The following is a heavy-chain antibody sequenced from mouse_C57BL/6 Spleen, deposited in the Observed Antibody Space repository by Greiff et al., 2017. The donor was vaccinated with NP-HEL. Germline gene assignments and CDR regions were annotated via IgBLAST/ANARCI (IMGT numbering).Heavy chain of an antibody. CDR2: ISYSGST. Sequence: EVQVVESGPGMVKPSQSLSLTCTVTGYSITSGYDWHWIRHFPGNKLEWMGYISYSGSTNYNPSLKSRISITHDTSKNHFFLKLNSVTTEDTATYYCARGGLRSFDYWGQGTTLTVSS. CDR1: GYSITSGYD. CDR3: ARGGLRSFDY. V-gene: IGHV3-1*01. D-gene: IGHD1-1*01. J-gene: IGHJ2*01.